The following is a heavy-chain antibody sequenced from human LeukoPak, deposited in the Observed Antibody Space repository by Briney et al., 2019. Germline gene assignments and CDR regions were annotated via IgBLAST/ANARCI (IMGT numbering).Heavy chain of an antibody. Sequence: PSETLSLTCAVYGGSFSGYYWSWIRQPPGKGLEWIGEINHSGSTNYNPSLKSRVTISVDTSKNQFSLKLSSVTAADTAVYYCARGRFLRVRARWVRYFDYWGQGTLVTVSS. CDR3: ARGRFLRVRARWVRYFDY. J-gene: IGHJ4*02. D-gene: IGHD3-10*01. V-gene: IGHV4-34*01. CDR2: INHSGST. CDR1: GGSFSGYY.